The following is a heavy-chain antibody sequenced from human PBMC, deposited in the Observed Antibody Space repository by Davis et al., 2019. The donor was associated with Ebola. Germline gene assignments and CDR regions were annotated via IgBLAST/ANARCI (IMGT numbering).Heavy chain of an antibody. J-gene: IGHJ5*02. CDR3: ARAPYDFWSVWFDP. CDR1: GGSFSGYY. CDR2: INHSGST. Sequence: PSETLSLTCAVYGGSFSGYYWSWSRQPPGKGLEWIGEINHSGSTNYNPSLKSRVTISVDTSKNQFSLKLSSVTAADTAVYYCARAPYDFWSVWFDPWGQGTLVTVSS. V-gene: IGHV4-34*01. D-gene: IGHD3-3*01.